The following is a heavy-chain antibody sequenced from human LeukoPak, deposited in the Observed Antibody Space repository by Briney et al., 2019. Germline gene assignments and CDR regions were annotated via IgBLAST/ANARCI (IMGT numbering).Heavy chain of an antibody. D-gene: IGHD1-26*01. CDR3: ARDSRHGARRGWFDP. CDR2: IYYSGST. V-gene: IGHV4-59*01. J-gene: IGHJ5*02. Sequence: SETLSLTCTVSGGSLSSYYWSWIRQPPGKGLEWIGYIYYSGSTNYNPSLKSRVTISVDTSKNQFSLKLNSVTAADTAVYYCARDSRHGARRGWFDPWGQGTLVTVSS. CDR1: GGSLSSYY.